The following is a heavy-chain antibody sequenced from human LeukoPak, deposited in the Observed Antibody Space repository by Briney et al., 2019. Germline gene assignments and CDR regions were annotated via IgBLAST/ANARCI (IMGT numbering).Heavy chain of an antibody. Sequence: SETLSPTCTVSGGSISSYYWSWIRQPAGKGLEWIGRIYTSGSTNYNPSLKSRVTMSVDTSKNQFSLKLSSVTAADTAVYYCARATRAAGFYYYYYYMDVWGKGTTVTVSS. CDR3: ARATRAAGFYYYYYYMDV. V-gene: IGHV4-4*07. D-gene: IGHD6-13*01. J-gene: IGHJ6*03. CDR2: IYTSGST. CDR1: GGSISSYY.